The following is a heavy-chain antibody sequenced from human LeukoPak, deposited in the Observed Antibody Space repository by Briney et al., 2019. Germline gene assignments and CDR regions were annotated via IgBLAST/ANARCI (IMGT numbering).Heavy chain of an antibody. CDR1: GFTFSSYS. Sequence: GGSLRLSCAASGFTFSSYSMNWLRQAPGKGLEWVSSISSSSSYIYYADSVKGRFTISRDNAKNSLYLQINSLRAEDTAVYYCARDIVVVVAAGSYYYYGMDVWGQGTTVTVSS. CDR2: ISSSSSYI. D-gene: IGHD2-15*01. J-gene: IGHJ6*02. CDR3: ARDIVVVVAAGSYYYYGMDV. V-gene: IGHV3-21*01.